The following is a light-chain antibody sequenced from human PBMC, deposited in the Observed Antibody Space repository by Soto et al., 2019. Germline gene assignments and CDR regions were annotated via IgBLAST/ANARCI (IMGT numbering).Light chain of an antibody. J-gene: IGLJ2*01. CDR2: EGS. V-gene: IGLV2-23*01. CDR3: CSAAGSRV. Sequence: QSVLTQPASVSGSPGQSITISCTGTSSDVGSYKLVAWYQQHPGKAPKLMIYEGSKRPSGVSNRFSGSKSGNTASLTISGLQAQDEADYYFCSAAGSRVFRGGTKLTVL. CDR1: SSDVGSYKL.